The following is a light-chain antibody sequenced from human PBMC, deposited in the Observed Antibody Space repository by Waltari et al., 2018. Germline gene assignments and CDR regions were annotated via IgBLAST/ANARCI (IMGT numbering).Light chain of an antibody. J-gene: IGLJ1*01. CDR3: NSRDSSGDHP. Sequence: SSELTQDPAVSVALGQTVRITCQGDSLSSYYASWYQQKLGQAPVLVIYGKNNRPSGIPDRFSGSSSGNTASLTITGAQAEDEADYYCNSRDSSGDHPFGTGTKVTVL. V-gene: IGLV3-19*01. CDR1: SLSSYY. CDR2: GKN.